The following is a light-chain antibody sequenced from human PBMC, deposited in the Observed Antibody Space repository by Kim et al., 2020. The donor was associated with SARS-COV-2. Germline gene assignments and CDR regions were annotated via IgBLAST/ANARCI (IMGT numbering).Light chain of an antibody. CDR1: RSNIASNY. CDR3: GTWDSSLSAVV. CDR2: DDN. J-gene: IGLJ2*01. V-gene: IGLV1-51*01. Sequence: GQRLTFSCSGGRSNIASNYVSWSPQLPGTAPKLLIYDDNKRPSGMPGRFSGSKSGPSATLGITGLQTGDEADYYCGTWDSSLSAVVFGGGTQLTVL.